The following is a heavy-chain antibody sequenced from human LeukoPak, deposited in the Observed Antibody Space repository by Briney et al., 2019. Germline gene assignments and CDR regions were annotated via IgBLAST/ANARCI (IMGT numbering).Heavy chain of an antibody. CDR3: ARFESAITMVRGVRDAFDI. D-gene: IGHD3-10*01. Sequence: SETLSLTCPVSGGSISRSRYCWGWIRHPPGNGLEWIGRIYYIGRTYYTPSLKSRVTISVDTSTNQFSLKLSSVPAADTAVYYGARFESAITMVRGVRDAFDIWGQGTMVTVSS. J-gene: IGHJ3*02. CDR2: IYYIGRT. CDR1: GGSISRSRYC. V-gene: IGHV4-39*01.